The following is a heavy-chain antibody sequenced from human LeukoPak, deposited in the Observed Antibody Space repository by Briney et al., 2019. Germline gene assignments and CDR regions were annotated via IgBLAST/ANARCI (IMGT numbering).Heavy chain of an antibody. CDR2: ISYDGSNK. V-gene: IGHV3-30*18. Sequence: QPGGSLRLSCAASGFTFSSYGMHWVRQAPGKGLEWVAVISYDGSNKYYADSVKGRFTISRDNSKNTLYLQRNSLRAEDTAVYYCAKDPCSSTSCYMEYWGQGTLVTVSS. J-gene: IGHJ4*02. CDR1: GFTFSSYG. D-gene: IGHD2-2*02. CDR3: AKDPCSSTSCYMEY.